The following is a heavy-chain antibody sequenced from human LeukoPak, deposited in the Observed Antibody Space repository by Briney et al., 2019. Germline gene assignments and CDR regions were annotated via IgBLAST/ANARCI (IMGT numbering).Heavy chain of an antibody. CDR1: GYTFTDYY. Sequence: ASVKVSCKASGYTFTDYYMHWVRQAPGQGLEWMGWINPNNGGTTYAQKFQGRVTMTRDTSISTAYMELGRLTSDDTAMYFCLRDLTYGGISSLDCWGQGSLVIVSS. J-gene: IGHJ4*02. CDR2: INPNNGGT. V-gene: IGHV1-2*02. D-gene: IGHD4/OR15-4a*01. CDR3: LRDLTYGGISSLDC.